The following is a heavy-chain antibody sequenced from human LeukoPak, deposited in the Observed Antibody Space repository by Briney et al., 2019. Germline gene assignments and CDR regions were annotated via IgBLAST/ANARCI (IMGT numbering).Heavy chain of an antibody. V-gene: IGHV4-61*08. Sequence: SETLSLTCTVSGGSISSGDYYWSWIRQPPGKGLEWIGYIYYSGSTNYNPSLKSRVTISVDTSKNQFSLKLSSVTAADTAVYYCARYYSNYVFWFDPWGQGTLVTVSS. CDR3: ARYYSNYVFWFDP. J-gene: IGHJ5*02. CDR1: GGSISSGDYY. D-gene: IGHD4-4*01. CDR2: IYYSGST.